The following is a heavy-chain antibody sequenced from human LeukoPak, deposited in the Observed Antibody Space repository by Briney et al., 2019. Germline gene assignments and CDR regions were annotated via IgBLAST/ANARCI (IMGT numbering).Heavy chain of an antibody. CDR3: ARGWFGELFSDYWFDP. J-gene: IGHJ5*02. V-gene: IGHV4-59*01. Sequence: PSETLSLTCTVSGGSINSYYWSWIRQPPGKGLEWIGYIYYSGSTNYNPSLKSRVTISVDTSKNQFSLKLSSVTAADTAVYYCARGWFGELFSDYWFDPWGQGTLVTVSS. CDR2: IYYSGST. CDR1: GGSINSYY. D-gene: IGHD3-10*01.